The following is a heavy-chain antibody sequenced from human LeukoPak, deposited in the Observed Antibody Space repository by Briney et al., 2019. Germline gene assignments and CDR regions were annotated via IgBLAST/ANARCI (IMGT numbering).Heavy chain of an antibody. CDR2: IHTRRSS. CDR3: ARDSEGWGSAYYYYYMDV. Sequence: SETLSLTCSVSGGSISTYYWSWIRQPAGKGLEWIGRIHTRRSSNYNPSLKSRVTMSVDTSKNQFSLKLSSVTAADTAGYYCARDSEGWGSAYYYYYMDVWGKGTTVTVFS. D-gene: IGHD3-16*01. CDR1: GGSISTYY. J-gene: IGHJ6*03. V-gene: IGHV4-4*07.